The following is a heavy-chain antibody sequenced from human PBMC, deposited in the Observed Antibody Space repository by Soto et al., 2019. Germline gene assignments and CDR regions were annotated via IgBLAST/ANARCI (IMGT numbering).Heavy chain of an antibody. CDR3: ARATIGYCSSTSCYRLALLYGMDV. Sequence: EVKLLESGGGLVQPGGSLRVSCAASGFTFSSYAMNWVRQAPGKGLEWVSAISGSGGSTYYADSVKGRFTISRDNSKNTLYLQMNSLRAEDTAVYYCARATIGYCSSTSCYRLALLYGMDVWGQGTTVTVSS. V-gene: IGHV3-23*01. CDR2: ISGSGGST. D-gene: IGHD2-2*01. J-gene: IGHJ6*02. CDR1: GFTFSSYA.